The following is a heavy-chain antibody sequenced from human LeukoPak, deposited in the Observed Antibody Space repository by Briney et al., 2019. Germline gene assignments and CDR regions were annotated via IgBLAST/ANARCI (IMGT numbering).Heavy chain of an antibody. CDR3: ARDPSPRYGDYHIYYYHYMDV. V-gene: IGHV3-30*04. J-gene: IGHJ6*03. CDR2: ISYDGSNK. Sequence: GGSLRLSCAASGFTFSSYAMHWVRQAPGKGLEWVAVISYDGSNKYYADSVKGRFTISRDNSKNTLYLQMNSLRAEDTAVYYCARDPSPRYGDYHIYYYHYMDVWGKGTTVTVSS. D-gene: IGHD4-17*01. CDR1: GFTFSSYA.